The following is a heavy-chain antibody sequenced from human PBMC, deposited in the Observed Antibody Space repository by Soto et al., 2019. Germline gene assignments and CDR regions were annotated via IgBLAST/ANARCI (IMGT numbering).Heavy chain of an antibody. J-gene: IGHJ4*02. CDR3: AKGRGGSGSLTPRVDF. CDR1: GFTFHNYA. V-gene: IGHV3-23*01. Sequence: EVQLLESGGGLVQPGGSLRLSCAASGFTFHNYAMTWVRQAPGKGLEWVSAIRGGGDTTSYADSVKGRFTVSRDGSKNTLYLQMSSLRAEDTALYYCAKGRGGSGSLTPRVDFWGQGTLVTVSS. CDR2: IRGGGDTT. D-gene: IGHD3-10*01.